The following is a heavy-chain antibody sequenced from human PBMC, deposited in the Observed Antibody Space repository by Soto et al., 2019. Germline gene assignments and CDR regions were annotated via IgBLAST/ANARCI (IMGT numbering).Heavy chain of an antibody. CDR2: IHYNGNT. CDR3: AREGNLGRWLQPIDF. D-gene: IGHD5-12*01. Sequence: PSETLSLTCTVSGDSISAYSWSWVRQPPGKGLEWIGNIHYNGNTKYSPSLKSRVTMSVDTSKNHFSLRLISVTAADTAIYFCAREGNLGRWLQPIDFWGQGTLVTVSS. CDR1: GDSISAYS. V-gene: IGHV4-59*01. J-gene: IGHJ4*02.